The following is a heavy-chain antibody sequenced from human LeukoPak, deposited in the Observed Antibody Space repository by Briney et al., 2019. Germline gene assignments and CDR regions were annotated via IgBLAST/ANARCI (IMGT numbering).Heavy chain of an antibody. CDR3: ARVPSPTGRVYGMDV. D-gene: IGHD1-1*01. Sequence: SETLSLTCAVSGGSISSSNWWSWVRQPPGKGLEWIGEIYHSGSTNYNPSLKSRVTISVDKSKYQFSLKLSSVTAADTAVYYCARVPSPTGRVYGMDVWGQGTTVTVSS. CDR1: GGSISSSNW. V-gene: IGHV4-4*02. CDR2: IYHSGST. J-gene: IGHJ6*02.